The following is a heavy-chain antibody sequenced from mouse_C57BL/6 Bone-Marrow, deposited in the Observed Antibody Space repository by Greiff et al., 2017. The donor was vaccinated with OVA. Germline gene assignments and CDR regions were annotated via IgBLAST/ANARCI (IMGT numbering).Heavy chain of an antibody. J-gene: IGHJ3*01. D-gene: IGHD1-1*01. Sequence: QVQLKQPGAELVRPGSSVKLSCKASGYTFTSYWMDWVKQRPGQGLEWIGNIYPSDSETHYNQKFKDKATLTVDKSSSTAYMQLSSLTSEDSAVYYCAREDYGSSLFAYWGQGTLVTVSA. CDR1: GYTFTSYW. CDR2: IYPSDSET. CDR3: AREDYGSSLFAY. V-gene: IGHV1-61*01.